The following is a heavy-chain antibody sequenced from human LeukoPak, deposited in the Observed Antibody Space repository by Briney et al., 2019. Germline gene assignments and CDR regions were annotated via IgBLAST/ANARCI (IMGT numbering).Heavy chain of an antibody. V-gene: IGHV3-23*01. J-gene: IGHJ4*02. CDR3: AKPRGYSYGYGLVDY. D-gene: IGHD5-18*01. CDR1: GFTFSSYA. CDR2: ISGSGGST. Sequence: QSGGSLRLSCAASGFTFSSYAMSWVRQAPGKGLEWVSAISGSGGSTYYADSVKGRFTISRDNSKNTLYLQMNSLRAEDTAVYYCAKPRGYSYGYGLVDYWGQGTLVTVSS.